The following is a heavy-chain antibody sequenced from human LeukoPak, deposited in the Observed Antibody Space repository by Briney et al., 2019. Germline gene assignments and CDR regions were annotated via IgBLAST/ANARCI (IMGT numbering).Heavy chain of an antibody. CDR3: AGGPGLYYYYYYYMDV. D-gene: IGHD4/OR15-4a*01. CDR2: INDSGST. V-gene: IGHV4-34*01. CDR1: GGSFSGYY. Sequence: PSETLSLTCALYGGSFSGYYWSWIRQPPGKGLEWIGEINDSGSTNYNPSLKSRVTISVDTSKKQFSLKLNSVTAADTAVYYCAGGPGLYYYYYYYMDVWGKGTTVTISS. J-gene: IGHJ6*03.